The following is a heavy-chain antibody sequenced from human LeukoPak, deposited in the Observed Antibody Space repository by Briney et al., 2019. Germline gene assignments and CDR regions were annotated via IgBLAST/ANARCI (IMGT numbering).Heavy chain of an antibody. Sequence: SETLSLTCTVSGYSIGNGYFWGWIRQPPGKGLEWIGNIYRTGTTFYNPSLQRRVSMSVDTSKNTFSLNLKSVTAADTAVYFCARGPYSYDSSGAFDIWGQGTMVTVSS. CDR2: IYRTGTT. CDR3: ARGPYSYDSSGAFDI. D-gene: IGHD3-22*01. CDR1: GYSIGNGYF. V-gene: IGHV4-38-2*02. J-gene: IGHJ3*02.